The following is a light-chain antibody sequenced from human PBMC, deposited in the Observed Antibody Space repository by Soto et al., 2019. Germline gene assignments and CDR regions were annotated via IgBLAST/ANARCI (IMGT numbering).Light chain of an antibody. CDR3: SSYKTTNTYV. J-gene: IGLJ1*01. Sequence: QSVLTQPASVSGSPGQSITISCTGTSSDVGGYNYVSWYQQHPGKAPKLMIYEVSNRPSGLSNRFSASKSGNTASLTISGLQAEDEADYYCSSYKTTNTYVFGTGTKVTVL. CDR1: SSDVGGYNY. CDR2: EVS. V-gene: IGLV2-14*01.